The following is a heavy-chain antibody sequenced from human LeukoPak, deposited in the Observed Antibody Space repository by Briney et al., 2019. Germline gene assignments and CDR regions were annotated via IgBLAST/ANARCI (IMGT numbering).Heavy chain of an antibody. V-gene: IGHV3-7*01. Sequence: GGSLRLSCAASRFTLSTYWMSWVRQAPGKGLEWVAHIKQDGSQEYYVDSVKGRFTISRDNSKNTLYLQMNSLRAEDTAVYYCARGLVLVPIYNWFDPWGQGTLVTVSS. CDR1: RFTLSTYW. D-gene: IGHD6-13*01. J-gene: IGHJ5*02. CDR3: ARGLVLVPIYNWFDP. CDR2: IKQDGSQE.